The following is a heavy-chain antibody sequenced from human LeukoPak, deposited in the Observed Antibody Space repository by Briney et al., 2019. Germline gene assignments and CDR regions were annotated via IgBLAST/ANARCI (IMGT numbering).Heavy chain of an antibody. V-gene: IGHV3-23*01. D-gene: IGHD5-24*01. CDR3: AKGISADGYNFERGADY. CDR2: VGGDGRVT. Sequence: GGSLRLSCAASGSTFATYVMTWVRQAPGKGLEWVSSVGGDGRVTYYADSVKGRFTISRDNSKNTIFLQMNSLRVEDTAVYYCAKGISADGYNFERGADYWGQGAQVIVSS. CDR1: GSTFATYV. J-gene: IGHJ4*02.